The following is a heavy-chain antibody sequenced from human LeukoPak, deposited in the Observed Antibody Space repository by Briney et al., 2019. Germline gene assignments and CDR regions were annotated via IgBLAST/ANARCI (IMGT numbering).Heavy chain of an antibody. D-gene: IGHD3-3*01. CDR1: GYTLTELS. J-gene: IGHJ4*02. Sequence: ASVKVFCKVSGYTLTELSMHWVRQAPGKGLEWMGGFDPEDGETIYAQKFQGRVTMTEDTSTDTAYMELSSLRSEDTAVYYCATDRPVLRFLEWLLLDYWGQGTLVTVSS. CDR2: FDPEDGET. V-gene: IGHV1-24*01. CDR3: ATDRPVLRFLEWLLLDY.